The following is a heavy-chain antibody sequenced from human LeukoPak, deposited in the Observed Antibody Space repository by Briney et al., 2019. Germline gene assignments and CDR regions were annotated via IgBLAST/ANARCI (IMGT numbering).Heavy chain of an antibody. CDR3: VRGSGFYGYYFDY. CDR1: SGSIRSYY. V-gene: IGHV4-59*12. J-gene: IGHJ4*02. Sequence: SETLSLTCTVSSGSIRSYYWSWIRQSPGKRQEWIGYIYYSGSTSYNPSLKSRVTISVDTSKNQFSLRMSSVTAADTAVYYCVRGSGFYGYYFDYWGQGTVVTVSS. D-gene: IGHD4-17*01. CDR2: IYYSGST.